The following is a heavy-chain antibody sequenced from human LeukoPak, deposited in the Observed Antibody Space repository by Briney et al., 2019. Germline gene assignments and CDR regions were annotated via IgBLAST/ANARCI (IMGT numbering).Heavy chain of an antibody. D-gene: IGHD4-17*01. Sequence: PGRSLRLSCAASGFTFDDYAMHWVRQAPGKGLEWVSGISWNSGSIGYADSVKGRFTISRDNAKNSLYLQMNSLRAEDTALYYCAKGTVTTVDYWGQGTLVTVSS. J-gene: IGHJ4*02. CDR1: GFTFDDYA. V-gene: IGHV3-9*01. CDR2: ISWNSGSI. CDR3: AKGTVTTVDY.